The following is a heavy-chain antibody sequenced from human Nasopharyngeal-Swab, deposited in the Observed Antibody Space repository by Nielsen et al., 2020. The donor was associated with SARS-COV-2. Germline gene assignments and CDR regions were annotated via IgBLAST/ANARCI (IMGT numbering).Heavy chain of an antibody. CDR1: GYTFTSYI. V-gene: IGHV1-8*02. CDR3: ARGKGWWFGELSFP. CDR2: MNPNSGNT. Sequence: ASVKVSCKTSGYTFTSYIINWVRQATGQGLEWMGWMNPNSGNTGYAQKFQGRVTMTRNTSISTAYMELSSLRSEDTAVYYCARGKGWWFGELSFPWGQGTLVTVSS. D-gene: IGHD3-10*01. J-gene: IGHJ5*02.